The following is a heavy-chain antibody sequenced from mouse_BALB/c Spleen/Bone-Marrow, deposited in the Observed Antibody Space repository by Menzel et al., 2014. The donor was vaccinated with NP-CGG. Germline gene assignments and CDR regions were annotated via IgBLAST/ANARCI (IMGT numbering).Heavy chain of an antibody. J-gene: IGHJ1*01. V-gene: IGHV1S127*01. D-gene: IGHD2-4*01. Sequence: QVQLQQSGAELVKPGASVKMSCKASGYTFTSYWMHWVKQRPGQGLEWIGVIDPSDSYTSYNQKFKGKATLTVDTSSSTAYMQLSSLTSEVSAVYYCTRVDYDWYFDVWGAGTTVTVSS. CDR2: IDPSDSYT. CDR1: GYTFTSYW. CDR3: TRVDYDWYFDV.